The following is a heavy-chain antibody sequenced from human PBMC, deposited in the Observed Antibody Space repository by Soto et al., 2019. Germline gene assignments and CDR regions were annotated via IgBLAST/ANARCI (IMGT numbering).Heavy chain of an antibody. CDR1: SAPVSSTTYT. CDR3: ARQEGYSSIWYPFDY. Sequence: PSETLSLTCTVSSAPVSSTTYTWGWIRQPPGKGLEWVASVYYGGRSYYNPSLKSRVTISIDTSKNQFSLKLTSVTAADTAVYYCARQEGYSSIWYPFDYWGQGTLVTVSS. CDR2: VYYGGRS. D-gene: IGHD6-13*01. V-gene: IGHV4-39*01. J-gene: IGHJ4*02.